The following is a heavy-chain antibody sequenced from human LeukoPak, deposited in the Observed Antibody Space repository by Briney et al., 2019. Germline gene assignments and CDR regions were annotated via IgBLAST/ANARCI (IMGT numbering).Heavy chain of an antibody. V-gene: IGHV3-48*02. CDR3: ARKDCSSTSCYWYFDL. J-gene: IGHJ2*01. CDR2: ISSSSSNK. Sequence: GGSVRLSCAASGFTFSSYSMNWVRQAPGKGLEWVSDISSSSSNKHYADSVKGRFTISRDNAKNSLYLQMNSLRDEDTAVYYCARKDCSSTSCYWYFDLWGRGTLVTVSS. D-gene: IGHD2-2*01. CDR1: GFTFSSYS.